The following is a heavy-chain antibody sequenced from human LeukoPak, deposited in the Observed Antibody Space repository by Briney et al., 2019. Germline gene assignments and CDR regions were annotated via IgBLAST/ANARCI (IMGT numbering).Heavy chain of an antibody. CDR3: ARLAAGPPNPDQHYYYYYMDV. CDR1: GGSFSGYY. Sequence: PSETLSLTCAVYGGSFSGYYWSWIRQPPGKGLEWIGEINHSGSTNYNPSLKSRVTISVDTSKNQFSLKLSSVTAADTAVYYCARLAAGPPNPDQHYYYYYMDVWGKGTTVTISS. CDR2: INHSGST. V-gene: IGHV4-34*01. J-gene: IGHJ6*03. D-gene: IGHD2-2*01.